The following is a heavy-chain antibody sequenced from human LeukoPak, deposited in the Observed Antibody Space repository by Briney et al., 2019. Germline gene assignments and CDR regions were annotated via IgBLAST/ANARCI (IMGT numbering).Heavy chain of an antibody. D-gene: IGHD3-10*01. J-gene: IGHJ6*03. CDR2: IYTSGST. V-gene: IGHV4-61*02. CDR3: ARDPVRDSYYYYMDV. Sequence: SETLSLTCTVSGGSISSGSYYWSWIRQPAGKGLEWIGRIYTSGSTNYNPSLKSRVTISVDTSKNQFSLKLNSVTPEDTAVYYCARDPVRDSYYYYMDVWGKGTTVTVSS. CDR1: GGSISSGSYY.